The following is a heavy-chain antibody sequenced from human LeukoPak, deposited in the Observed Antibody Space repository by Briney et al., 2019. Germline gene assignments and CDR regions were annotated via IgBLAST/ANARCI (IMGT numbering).Heavy chain of an antibody. J-gene: IGHJ4*02. V-gene: IGHV1-69*04. Sequence: SVKVSCKASGGTFRSYAIRWVRQAPGQGLEWMGRIIPILGIANYAQKFQGRVTITADKSTSTAYMELSSLRSEDKAVYYCGSPICSGGSCHAHFDYWGQGTLVTVSS. CDR3: GSPICSGGSCHAHFDY. CDR2: IIPILGIA. D-gene: IGHD2-15*01. CDR1: GGTFRSYA.